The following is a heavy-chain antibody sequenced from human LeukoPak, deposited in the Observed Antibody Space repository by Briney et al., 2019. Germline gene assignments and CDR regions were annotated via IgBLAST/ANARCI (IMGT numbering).Heavy chain of an antibody. D-gene: IGHD3-9*01. J-gene: IGHJ4*02. V-gene: IGHV3-30-3*01. CDR3: ALGLVTDY. CDR1: GFTFSSYA. Sequence: GRSLILSCAASGFTFSSYAMHWVRQAPGKGLEWVAVISYDGSNKYYADSVKGRFTISRDNSKNTLYLQMNSLRAEDTAVYYCALGLVTDYWGQGTLVTVSS. CDR2: ISYDGSNK.